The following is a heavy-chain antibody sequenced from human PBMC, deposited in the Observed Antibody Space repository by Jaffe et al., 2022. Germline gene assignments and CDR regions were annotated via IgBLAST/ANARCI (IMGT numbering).Heavy chain of an antibody. CDR3: ARDKWSSGWYDWFDP. Sequence: EVQLVESGGGLVQPGGSLRLSCAASGFTVSSNYMSWVRQAPGKGLEWVSVIYSGGSTYYADSVKGRFTISRHNSKNTLYLQMNSLRAEDTAVYYCARDKWSSGWYDWFDPWGQGTLVTVSS. CDR2: IYSGGST. D-gene: IGHD6-19*01. V-gene: IGHV3-53*04. J-gene: IGHJ5*02. CDR1: GFTVSSNY.